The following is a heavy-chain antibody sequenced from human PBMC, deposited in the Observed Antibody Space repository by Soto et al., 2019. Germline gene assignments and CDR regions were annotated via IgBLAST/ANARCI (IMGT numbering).Heavy chain of an antibody. CDR3: ARYYYGSGSFPLNWFDP. J-gene: IGHJ5*02. V-gene: IGHV4-34*01. CDR1: GGSFSGYY. Sequence: SGTLSLTCAVYGGSFSGYYWSWIRQPPGKGLEWIGEINHSGSTNYNPSLKSRVTISVDTSKNQFSLKLSSVTAADTAVYYCARYYYGSGSFPLNWFDPWGQGTLVTVSS. D-gene: IGHD3-10*01. CDR2: INHSGST.